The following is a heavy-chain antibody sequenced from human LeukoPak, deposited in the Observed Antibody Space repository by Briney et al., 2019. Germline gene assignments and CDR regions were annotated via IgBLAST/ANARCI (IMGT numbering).Heavy chain of an antibody. Sequence: GGSLRLSCAASGVTFSSYAMHWVRQAPGKGLEWVAVISYDGSNKYYADSVTGRFTISRDNSKNTLYLQMNRLRAEDTAVYYCARDPVLRDGYNQLDYWGQGTLVTVSS. CDR2: ISYDGSNK. J-gene: IGHJ4*02. V-gene: IGHV3-30-3*01. CDR1: GVTFSSYA. D-gene: IGHD5-24*01. CDR3: ARDPVLRDGYNQLDY.